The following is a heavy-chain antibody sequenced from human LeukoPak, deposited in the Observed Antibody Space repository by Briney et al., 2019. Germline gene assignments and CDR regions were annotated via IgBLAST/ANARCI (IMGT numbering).Heavy chain of an antibody. CDR1: GYTFTGFY. J-gene: IGHJ4*02. V-gene: IGHV1-2*02. CDR2: INPDSGGT. D-gene: IGHD4-17*01. CDR3: ARGSYDDYADLDY. Sequence: GASVNVSCKTSGYTFTGFYIHWVRQAPGQGLEWMGWINPDSGGTNYVQKLQGRVTMTRDTSISTTYMEVNSLRFEDTAVYYCARGSYDDYADLDYWGQGTLVTVSS.